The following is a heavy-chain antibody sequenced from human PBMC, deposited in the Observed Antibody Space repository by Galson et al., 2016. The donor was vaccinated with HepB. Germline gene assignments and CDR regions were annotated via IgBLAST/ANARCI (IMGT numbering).Heavy chain of an antibody. CDR2: INGGSA. V-gene: IGHV3-23*01. CDR1: GLTLNSFA. J-gene: IGHJ6*03. Sequence: SLRLSCAASGLTLNSFAMSWVRQAPGKGLEWVAAINGGSAHYADSVQGRFTSPRDPSKNNMYLELNSLRVEDPAVYYCTKDHCSNGACPEHSHMDVGGKGATVTVSS. D-gene: IGHD2-8*01. CDR3: TKDHCSNGACPEHSHMDV.